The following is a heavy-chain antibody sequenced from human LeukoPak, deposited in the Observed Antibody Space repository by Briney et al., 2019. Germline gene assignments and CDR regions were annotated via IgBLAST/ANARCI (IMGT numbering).Heavy chain of an antibody. D-gene: IGHD6-13*01. Sequence: ASVKVSCKASGYTFTGYYMHWVRQAPGQGLEWMGWINPNRGGTNYAQKFQGRVTITRDTSISTAYMELSRLRSDDTAVYYCAREFAGAAAGHSFDYWGQGTLVTVSS. CDR1: GYTFTGYY. J-gene: IGHJ4*02. CDR2: INPNRGGT. CDR3: AREFAGAAAGHSFDY. V-gene: IGHV1-2*02.